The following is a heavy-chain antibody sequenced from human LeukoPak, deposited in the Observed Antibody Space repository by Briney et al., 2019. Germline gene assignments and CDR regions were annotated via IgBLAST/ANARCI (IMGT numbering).Heavy chain of an antibody. D-gene: IGHD3-22*01. CDR1: GFTFGSYW. J-gene: IGHJ4*02. V-gene: IGHV3-7*01. CDR2: IKQDGSEK. Sequence: GGSLRLSCAASGFTFGSYWMSWVRQAPGKGLEWVANIKQDGSEKYYVDSVKGRFTISRDNAKNSLYLQMNSLRAEDTAVYYRARDVSYGYYYAYYFDYWGQGTLVTISS. CDR3: ARDVSYGYYYAYYFDY.